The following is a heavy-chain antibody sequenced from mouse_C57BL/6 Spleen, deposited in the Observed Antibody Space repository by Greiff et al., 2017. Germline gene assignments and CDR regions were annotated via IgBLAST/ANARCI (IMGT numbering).Heavy chain of an antibody. J-gene: IGHJ2*01. CDR1: GYTFTSYW. Sequence: VKLQQPGAELVMPGASVKLSCKASGYTFTSYWMHWVKQRPGQGLEWIGEIDPSDSYTNYNQKFKGKSTLTVDKSSSTAYMQLSSLTSEDSAVYYCARFTTEDFDYWGQGTTLTVSS. D-gene: IGHD1-1*01. CDR2: IDPSDSYT. CDR3: ARFTTEDFDY. V-gene: IGHV1-69*01.